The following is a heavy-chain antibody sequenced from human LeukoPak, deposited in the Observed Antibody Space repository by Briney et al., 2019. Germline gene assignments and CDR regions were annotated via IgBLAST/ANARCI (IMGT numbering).Heavy chain of an antibody. D-gene: IGHD3-22*01. CDR2: ISGSGGST. CDR1: GFTFSTYA. V-gene: IGHV3-23*01. J-gene: IGHJ5*02. CDR3: ANGGLWLPTRTA. Sequence: GGSLRLSCAASGFTFSTYAMSWVRQAPGKGLEWVSSISGSGGSTYYADSVKGRFTISRDNSKNTLYLQMNSLKVEDTAVYYCANGGLWLPTRTAWGQGTLVTVSS.